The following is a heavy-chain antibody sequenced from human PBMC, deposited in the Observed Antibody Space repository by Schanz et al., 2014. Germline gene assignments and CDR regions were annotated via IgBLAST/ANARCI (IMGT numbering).Heavy chain of an antibody. CDR2: FIPILDVG. Sequence: QVQLVQSGAEMKKPGASVKVSCKASRSTFSSYTISWVRQARGQGLEWVGRFIPILDVGNYAQQFQGRVTITADKSTFTAYMDVSSLRSEDTAVYYCASSGAGYSSSWDFDYWGQGTLVTVSS. D-gene: IGHD6-13*01. CDR3: ASSGAGYSSSWDFDY. CDR1: RSTFSSYT. V-gene: IGHV1-69*09. J-gene: IGHJ4*02.